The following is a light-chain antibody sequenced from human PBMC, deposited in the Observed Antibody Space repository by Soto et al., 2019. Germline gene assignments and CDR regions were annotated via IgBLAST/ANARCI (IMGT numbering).Light chain of an antibody. CDR2: AAT. Sequence: DIHLTQSPSLLSASVGDRVTITCRASQGISQYVAWYQQKPGKAPNLLIYAATVLLGGVPSRFSRTGSATEFILTISSLQPEDFATYYCQQVNSYPLTFGGGTRVEIK. J-gene: IGKJ4*01. V-gene: IGKV1-9*01. CDR1: QGISQY. CDR3: QQVNSYPLT.